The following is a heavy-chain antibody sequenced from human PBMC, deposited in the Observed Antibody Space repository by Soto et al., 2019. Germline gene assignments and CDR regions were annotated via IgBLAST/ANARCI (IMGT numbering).Heavy chain of an antibody. J-gene: IGHJ4*01. V-gene: IGHV1-2*02. CDR2: INPHIGDA. CDR1: GYTFTDHT. D-gene: IGHD1-26*01. CDR3: ARHRFTSGSYYFDY. Sequence: SVKVSCKASGYTFTDHTLHWVQQDPGPRLEWVGSINPHIGDAVSAQKFQARVTMTRHASTTAAYMELMRLTSPDTAVYSCARHRFTSGSYYFDYWGQGTVVTVSS.